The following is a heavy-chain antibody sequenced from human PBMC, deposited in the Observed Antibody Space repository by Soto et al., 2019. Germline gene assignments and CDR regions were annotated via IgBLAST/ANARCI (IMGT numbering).Heavy chain of an antibody. D-gene: IGHD5-18*01. V-gene: IGHV3-7*03. Sequence: EVQLVESGGGLVQQGGSLRLSCAASGFTFSSYWMTWVRQAPGKGLEWVANIKQSGSETYYVDSVKGRFTISRDDAKNSLYLQMNTLRAENTAVYYCARGYSIDYWGQGTLVTVSS. CDR2: IKQSGSET. CDR1: GFTFSSYW. J-gene: IGHJ4*02. CDR3: ARGYSIDY.